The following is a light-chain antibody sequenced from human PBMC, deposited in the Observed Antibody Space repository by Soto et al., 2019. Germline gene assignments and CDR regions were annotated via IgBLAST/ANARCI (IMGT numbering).Light chain of an antibody. CDR1: QSVSSN. CDR3: QQYDTWPT. V-gene: IGKV3-15*01. CDR2: ETS. Sequence: EMVMTQSPATLSVSPGERATLSCRASQSVSSNLAWYQQKPGQAPRLLIYETSSRATGCPPRFSGSGSGTEFTLTISSLQSEHFAVYYCQQYDTWPTFGQGTKVEIK. J-gene: IGKJ1*01.